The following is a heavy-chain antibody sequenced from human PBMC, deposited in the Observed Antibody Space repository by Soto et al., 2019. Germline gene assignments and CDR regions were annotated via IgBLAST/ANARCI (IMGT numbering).Heavy chain of an antibody. J-gene: IGHJ5*02. V-gene: IGHV4-34*01. D-gene: IGHD2-2*01. CDR1: GGSFSGYY. CDR2: INHSGST. CDR3: ATIGYCSSTSCHHWFDP. Sequence: PSETLSLTCAVYGGSFSGYYWSWIRQPPGKGLEWIGEINHSGSTNYNPSLKSRVTISVDTSKNQFSLKLSSVTAADTAVYYCATIGYCSSTSCHHWFDPWGQGTLVTVSS.